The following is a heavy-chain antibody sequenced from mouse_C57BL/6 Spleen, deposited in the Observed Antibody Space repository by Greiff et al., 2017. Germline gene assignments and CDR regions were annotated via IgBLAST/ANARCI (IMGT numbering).Heavy chain of an antibody. D-gene: IGHD1-2*01. J-gene: IGHJ2*01. CDR1: GFTFSDYG. CDR2: ISSGSSTI. CDR3: ARPHYYEYFDY. V-gene: IGHV5-17*01. Sequence: EVKLVESGGGLVKPGGSLKLSCAASGFTFSDYGMHWVRQAPEKGLEWVAYISSGSSTIYYAATVKGRFTISRDNAKHTLFLQMTSLRSEDTAMYYCARPHYYEYFDYWGQGTTLTVSS.